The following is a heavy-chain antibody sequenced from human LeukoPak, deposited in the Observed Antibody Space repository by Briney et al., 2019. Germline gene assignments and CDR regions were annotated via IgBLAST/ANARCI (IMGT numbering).Heavy chain of an antibody. D-gene: IGHD4-23*01. CDR3: AKLDYGGNGDY. Sequence: PGGSLRLSCAASGFTFSGYGMHWVRQAPGKGLEWVAFIRHDGSDKYHADSVKGRFTISRGDSKNTLYLQMDSLRAEDMAVYYCAKLDYGGNGDYWGQGTLVTVSS. CDR2: IRHDGSDK. V-gene: IGHV3-30*02. CDR1: GFTFSGYG. J-gene: IGHJ4*02.